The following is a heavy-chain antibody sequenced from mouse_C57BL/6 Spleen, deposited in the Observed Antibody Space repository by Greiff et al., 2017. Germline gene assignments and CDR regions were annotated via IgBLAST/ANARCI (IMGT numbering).Heavy chain of an antibody. V-gene: IGHV1-52*01. CDR1: GYTFTSYW. D-gene: IGHD1-1*01. CDR3: ARGSGSSSNWYFDV. CDR2: IDPSDSET. Sequence: VQLQQPGAELVRPGSSVKLSCKASGYTFTSYWMHWVKQRPIQGLEWIGNIDPSDSETHYNQKFKDKATLTVDKSSSTAYMQLSSLTSEDSAVYYCARGSGSSSNWYFDVGGTGTTVTVAS. J-gene: IGHJ1*03.